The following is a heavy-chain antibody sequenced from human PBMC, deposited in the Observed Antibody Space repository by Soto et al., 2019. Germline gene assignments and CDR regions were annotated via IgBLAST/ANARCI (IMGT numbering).Heavy chain of an antibody. Sequence: GGSLRLSCAASGFTVSSNYMSWVRQAPGKGLEWVSVIYSGGSTYYADSVKGRFTISRDNSKNTLYLQMNSLRAEDTAVYYCARDTTYSPYYYYGMDVWGQGTTLTVSS. D-gene: IGHD6-13*01. CDR2: IYSGGST. CDR1: GFTVSSNY. V-gene: IGHV3-53*01. CDR3: ARDTTYSPYYYYGMDV. J-gene: IGHJ6*02.